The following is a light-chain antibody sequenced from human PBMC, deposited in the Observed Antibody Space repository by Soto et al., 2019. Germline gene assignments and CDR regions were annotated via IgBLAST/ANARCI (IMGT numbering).Light chain of an antibody. J-gene: IGKJ1*01. CDR2: GAS. Sequence: EIVMTQSPATLSLSPGERVTLSCRASQSVTTRLAWYQHKPGQAPTLLMSGASNRASGVPVRFSGSGSGTDFTLTITRLETEDFAVYYCQQYGSSPPWTFGQGTKVDIK. V-gene: IGKV3-20*01. CDR3: QQYGSSPPWT. CDR1: QSVTTR.